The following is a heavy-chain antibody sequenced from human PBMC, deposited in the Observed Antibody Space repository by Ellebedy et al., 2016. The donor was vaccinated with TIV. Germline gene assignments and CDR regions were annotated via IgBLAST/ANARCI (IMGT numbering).Heavy chain of an antibody. Sequence: AASVKVSCKASGGTFSSYAISWVRQAPGQGLAWMGAIIPIFGTANYAQKFQGRVTITADESTSTAYMELSSLRSEDTAVYYCARTRGEFDPWGQGTLVTVSS. D-gene: IGHD2-21*01. CDR3: ARTRGEFDP. CDR1: GGTFSSYA. V-gene: IGHV1-69*13. CDR2: IIPIFGTA. J-gene: IGHJ5*02.